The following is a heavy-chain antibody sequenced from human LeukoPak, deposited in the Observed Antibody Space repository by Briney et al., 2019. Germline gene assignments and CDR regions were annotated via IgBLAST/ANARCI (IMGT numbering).Heavy chain of an antibody. Sequence: SETLSLTCTVSGGSISSYYWSWIRQPAGKGLEWIGRIYTSGSTNYNPSFKSRVTMSVDTSKNQFSLKLSSVTAADTAVYYCARESTGDLDYYYYYMDVWGKGTTVTVSS. D-gene: IGHD7-27*01. CDR2: IYTSGST. CDR3: ARESTGDLDYYYYYMDV. J-gene: IGHJ6*03. V-gene: IGHV4-4*07. CDR1: GGSISSYY.